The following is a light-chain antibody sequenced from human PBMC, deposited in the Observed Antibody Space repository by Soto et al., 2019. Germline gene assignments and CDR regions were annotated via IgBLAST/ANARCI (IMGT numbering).Light chain of an antibody. J-gene: IGKJ1*01. Sequence: DIQMTQSPSTLSASVGDRVTITCRASQSINDWLAWYQQKPGKAPKLLIYDASNLESGVPSRFSGSGFGTEFTLTISSLQPDDFATYYCHQFFNYPRTFGQGTKVEIK. CDR3: HQFFNYPRT. V-gene: IGKV1-5*01. CDR1: QSINDW. CDR2: DAS.